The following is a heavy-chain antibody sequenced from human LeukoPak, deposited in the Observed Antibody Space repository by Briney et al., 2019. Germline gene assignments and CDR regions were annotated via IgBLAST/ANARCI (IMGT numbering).Heavy chain of an antibody. CDR1: GGSISSGGYS. Sequence: SQTLSLTCAVSGGSISSGGYSWSWIRQPPGKGLEWIGYIYHSGSTYYNPSLKSRVTISVDTSKNQFSLKLNSVTTADTAVYYCARYSSGWYFDYWGQGTLVTVSS. CDR3: ARYSSGWYFDY. CDR2: IYHSGST. V-gene: IGHV4-30-2*02. J-gene: IGHJ4*02. D-gene: IGHD6-19*01.